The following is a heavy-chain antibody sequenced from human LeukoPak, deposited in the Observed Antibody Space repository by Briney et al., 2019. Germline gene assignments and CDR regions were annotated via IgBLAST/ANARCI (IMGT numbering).Heavy chain of an antibody. V-gene: IGHV1-69*04. J-gene: IGHJ4*02. CDR3: ARDNSGVGATTDSRQGDFDY. Sequence: ASVKVSCKASGGTFSSCAISWVRQAPGQGLEWMGRIIPILGIANYAQKFQGRVTITADKSTSTAYMELSSLRSEDAAVYYCARDNSGVGATTDSRQGDFDYWGQGTLVTVSS. CDR1: GGTFSSCA. CDR2: IIPILGIA. D-gene: IGHD1-26*01.